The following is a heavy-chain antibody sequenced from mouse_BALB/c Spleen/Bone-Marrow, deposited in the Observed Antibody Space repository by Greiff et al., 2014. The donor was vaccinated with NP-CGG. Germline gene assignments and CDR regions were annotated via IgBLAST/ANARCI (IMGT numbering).Heavy chain of an antibody. J-gene: IGHJ3*01. CDR3: AMGGCYSASLLAY. V-gene: IGHV1-9*01. CDR1: GYTFSSYW. D-gene: IGHD6-1*01. CDR2: ILPGSGTT. Sequence: QVQLQQSGAELMKPGASVKISCKATGYTFSSYWIEWVKQRPGHGLEWIGEILPGSGTTNYIEKFKGKATFTADTSSNTAYMQLSSLTSEDSAVYYCAMGGCYSASLLAYWGQGTLVTVSA.